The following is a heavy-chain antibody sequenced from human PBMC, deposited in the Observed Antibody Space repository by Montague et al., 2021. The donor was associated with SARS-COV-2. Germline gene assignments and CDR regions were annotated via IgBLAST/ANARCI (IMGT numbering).Heavy chain of an antibody. Sequence: SETLSLTCAVSGGSISSDNWWSWVRQSPGKGLEWIGETFHSGSANYNPSLKSRVTMSVGKSKNDFSLKLSPVTAADTAMYYCARRITMVRGVTKRNNWFDPWGRGILVTVSS. CDR2: TFHSGSA. CDR3: ARRITMVRGVTKRNNWFDP. J-gene: IGHJ5*02. D-gene: IGHD3-10*01. CDR1: GGSISSDNW. V-gene: IGHV4-4*02.